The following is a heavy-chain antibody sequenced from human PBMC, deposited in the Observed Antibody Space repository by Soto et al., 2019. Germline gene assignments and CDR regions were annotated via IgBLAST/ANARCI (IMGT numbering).Heavy chain of an antibody. D-gene: IGHD6-19*01. V-gene: IGHV3-21*01. CDR3: ARDPSSGWQRGDFDY. CDR1: GFTFSSYS. CDR2: ISSSSSYI. Sequence: EVQLVESGGGLVKPGGSLRLSCAASGFTFSSYSMNWVRQAPGKGLEWVSSISSSSSYIYYADSVKGRFTISRDNAKNSLYLQMNSLRAEDTAVYYCARDPSSGWQRGDFDYWGQGTLVTVSS. J-gene: IGHJ4*02.